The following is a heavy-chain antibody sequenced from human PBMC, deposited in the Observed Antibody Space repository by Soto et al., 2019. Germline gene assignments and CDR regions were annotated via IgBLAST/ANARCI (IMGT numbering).Heavy chain of an antibody. CDR1: GYTXTELS. J-gene: IGHJ4*02. D-gene: IGHD5-18*01. CDR3: ATGRIQLYSPFGY. CDR2: FDPEDVET. Sequence: GXSXKVSCKVSGYTXTELSMRCVRQAPGKGLDWIGGFDPEDVETIYAQKFQGRVTMTEDTSTDTAYMELRSLTSDDTAVYYCATGRIQLYSPFGYWGQGTLVTVSP. V-gene: IGHV1-24*01.